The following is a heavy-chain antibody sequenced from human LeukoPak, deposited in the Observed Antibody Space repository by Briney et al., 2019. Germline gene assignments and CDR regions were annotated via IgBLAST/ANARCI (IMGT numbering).Heavy chain of an antibody. CDR1: GGSISSYY. Sequence: PSETLSVTCMEPGGSISSYYWSWIRQPPGKGLEWIGYIYYGGSTNYDPFLKRRVTISVDTSKNQFSLKLSSVTAADTAVYYCARRGAVAGNFDYWGQGTLVTVSS. CDR2: IYYGGST. J-gene: IGHJ4*02. CDR3: ARRGAVAGNFDY. D-gene: IGHD6-19*01. V-gene: IGHV4-59*08.